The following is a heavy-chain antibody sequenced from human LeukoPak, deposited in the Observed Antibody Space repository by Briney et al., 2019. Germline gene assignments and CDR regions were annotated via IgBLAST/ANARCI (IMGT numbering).Heavy chain of an antibody. CDR1: GFTFSDYY. J-gene: IGHJ4*02. CDR3: ASGYYYGSGSYGSY. D-gene: IGHD3-10*01. CDR2: ISSSSSYT. V-gene: IGHV3-11*06. Sequence: GGSLRLSCAASGFTFSDYYMSWIRQAPGKGLEWVSYISSSSSYTNYADSVKGRFTISRDNVKKSLYLQMNSLRAEDTAVYYCASGYYYGSGSYGSYWGQGTLVTVSS.